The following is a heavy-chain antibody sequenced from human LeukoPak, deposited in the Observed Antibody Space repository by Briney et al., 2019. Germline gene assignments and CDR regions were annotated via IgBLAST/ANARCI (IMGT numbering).Heavy chain of an antibody. CDR2: IYYSGST. CDR1: GGSISSSSYY. V-gene: IGHV4-39*01. Sequence: SETLSLTCTVSGGSISSSSYYWGWIRQPPGKGLEWIGSIYYSGSTYYNPSLKSRVTISVDTSENQFSLKLSSVTAADTAVYYCARHGKYRGGGLIDYWGQGTLVTVSS. D-gene: IGHD3-16*01. CDR3: ARHGKYRGGGLIDY. J-gene: IGHJ4*02.